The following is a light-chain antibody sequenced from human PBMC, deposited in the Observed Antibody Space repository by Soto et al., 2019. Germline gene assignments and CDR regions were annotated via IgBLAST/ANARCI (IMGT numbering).Light chain of an antibody. CDR1: SSDVGGYNH. CDR2: EVS. CDR3: SSYTTSTTRII. J-gene: IGLJ2*01. Sequence: QSALTQPASVSGSPGQSITISCTGSSSDVGGYNHVSWYQQHPGKAPKLMIYEVSNRPSGVSNSFSGSKSGNTASLTISGLQAEDEADYYSSSYTTSTTRIIFGGGTKLTVL. V-gene: IGLV2-14*01.